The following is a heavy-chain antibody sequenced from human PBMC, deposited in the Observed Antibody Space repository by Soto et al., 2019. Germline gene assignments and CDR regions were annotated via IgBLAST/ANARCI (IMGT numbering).Heavy chain of an antibody. Sequence: ASVKVSCKASGDTFTSYYMHWVRQAPGQGLEWMGIINPSGGSTSYAQKFQGRVTMTRDTSTSTVYMELSSLRSEDTAVYYCASSSRMDYAFDIWGQGTMVTVSS. D-gene: IGHD6-6*01. CDR3: ASSSRMDYAFDI. J-gene: IGHJ3*02. CDR1: GDTFTSYY. CDR2: INPSGGST. V-gene: IGHV1-46*01.